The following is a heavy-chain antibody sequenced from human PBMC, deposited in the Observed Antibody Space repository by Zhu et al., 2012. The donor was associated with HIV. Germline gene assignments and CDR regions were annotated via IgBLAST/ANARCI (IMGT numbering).Heavy chain of an antibody. V-gene: IGHV4-39*02. CDR1: GGSISSSSYY. CDR2: IYYSGST. Sequence: QVQLQESGPGLVKPSETLSLTCTVSGGSISSSSYYWGWIRQPPGKGLEWIGSIYYSGSTYYNPSLKSRVTISVDTSKNQFSLKLSSVTAADTAVYYCAREWGSALFDYWGQGTLVTVSS. CDR3: AREWGSALFDY. J-gene: IGHJ4*02. D-gene: IGHD3-16*01.